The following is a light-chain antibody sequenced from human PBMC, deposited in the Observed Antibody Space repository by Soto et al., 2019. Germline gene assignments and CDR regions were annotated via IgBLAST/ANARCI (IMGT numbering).Light chain of an antibody. Sequence: EIELTQSPATLSLSPGERATLSCRASQSVSSFLVWYQQKPGQAPRLLIYDAVNRVTGIPARFSGSGSGTDFTLTISSLEPEDFAVYYCQQHVRSPRTFGQGTKVEIK. J-gene: IGKJ2*01. CDR1: QSVSSF. CDR2: DAV. CDR3: QQHVRSPRT. V-gene: IGKV3-11*01.